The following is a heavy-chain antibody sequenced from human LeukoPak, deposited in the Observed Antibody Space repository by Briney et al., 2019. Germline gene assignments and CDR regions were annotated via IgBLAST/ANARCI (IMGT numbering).Heavy chain of an antibody. D-gene: IGHD5-12*01. CDR1: VCIFSTYR. Sequence: GGSLRLSCAASVCIFSTYRMSWVRQAPGKGLEWVANIKQDGSEKYYVDSVKGRFTISRDNAKNSLYLQMNSLRAEDTAVYYCARDGMATINSWGQGTVVTVSS. V-gene: IGHV3-7*03. CDR3: ARDGMATINS. CDR2: IKQDGSEK. J-gene: IGHJ4*02.